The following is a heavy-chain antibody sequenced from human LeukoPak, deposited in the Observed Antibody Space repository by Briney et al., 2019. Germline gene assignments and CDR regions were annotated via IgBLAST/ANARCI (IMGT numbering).Heavy chain of an antibody. V-gene: IGHV3-49*03. CDR1: VSTPGDDA. D-gene: IGHD2-21*01. J-gene: IGHJ4*02. CDR2: ISSKTYGGTT. CDR3: PSDRVGLWWFN. Sequence: GGSLRLSRTASVSTPGDDALNWFRQAPGRGLEWVGFISSKTYGGTTECAASVKGRFTISRDDSKSIVYLQMNSLKAEDTAVYYCPSDRVGLWWFNWRQGTLATVSS.